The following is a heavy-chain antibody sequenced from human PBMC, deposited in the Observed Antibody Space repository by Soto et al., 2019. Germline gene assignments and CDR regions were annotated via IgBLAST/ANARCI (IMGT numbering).Heavy chain of an antibody. J-gene: IGHJ6*02. Sequence: PSETLSLTCNVSGGSISDFYWSWIRQSPGKRPEWIGYLYYTGSTNYNPALKSRVTVSLDTSKNQFSLKVRSVTAADTAVYYCARGGGYDFRSSQAPPIDVWGQGTTVTVSS. V-gene: IGHV4-59*01. CDR2: LYYTGST. CDR3: ARGGGYDFRSSQAPPIDV. CDR1: GGSISDFY. D-gene: IGHD3-3*01.